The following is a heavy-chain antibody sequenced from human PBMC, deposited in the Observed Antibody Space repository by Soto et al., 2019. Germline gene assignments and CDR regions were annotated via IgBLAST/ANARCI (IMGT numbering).Heavy chain of an antibody. CDR3: ARDLYGGGYDWGGDFDY. D-gene: IGHD5-12*01. Sequence: QVQLVESGGGVVQPGRSLRLSCAASGFTFSSYAMHWVRQAPGKGLEWVAVISYDGSNKYYADSVKGRFTISRDNSKNTLYLQMNSLRAEDTAVYYCARDLYGGGYDWGGDFDYWGLGTLVTVSS. CDR2: ISYDGSNK. J-gene: IGHJ4*02. V-gene: IGHV3-30-3*01. CDR1: GFTFSSYA.